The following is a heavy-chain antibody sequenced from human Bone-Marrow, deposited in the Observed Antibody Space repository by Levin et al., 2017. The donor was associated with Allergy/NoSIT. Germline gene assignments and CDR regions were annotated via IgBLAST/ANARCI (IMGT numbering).Heavy chain of an antibody. D-gene: IGHD3-3*01. CDR1: GFTFDDFA. J-gene: IGHJ6*02. V-gene: IGHV3-9*01. CDR2: ISWNSGTI. CDR3: VKNKYYDFWSGYSGMDV. Sequence: SCAVFGFTFDDFAMHWVRQAPGKGLEWISGISWNSGTIGYAESVEGRFTISRDNANKSLSLQMNSLRAEDTAFYYCVKNKYYDFWSGYSGMDVWGQGTTVTVSS.